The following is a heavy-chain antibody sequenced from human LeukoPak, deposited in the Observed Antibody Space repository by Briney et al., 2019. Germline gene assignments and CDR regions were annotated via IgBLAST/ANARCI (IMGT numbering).Heavy chain of an antibody. CDR3: ARDREDSSGYWPFDP. V-gene: IGHV3-21*01. J-gene: IGHJ5*02. D-gene: IGHD3-22*01. CDR2: ISSSSSYI. Sequence: PGGSLRLSCAASGFTFSSYSMNWVRQAPGKGLEWVSSISSSSSYIYYADSVKGRFTISRDNAKNSLYLQMNSLRAEDTAVYYCARDREDSSGYWPFDPWGQGTLVTVSS. CDR1: GFTFSSYS.